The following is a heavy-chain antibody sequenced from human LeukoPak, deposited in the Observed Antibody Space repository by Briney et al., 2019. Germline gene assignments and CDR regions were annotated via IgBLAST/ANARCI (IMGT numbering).Heavy chain of an antibody. CDR3: ARGQVVREY. J-gene: IGHJ4*02. CDR2: INHSGST. Sequence: SETLSLTCAVFGGSFSDYYWSWIRQPPGQGLEWIGEINHSGSTNYNPSLKSRVTMSVDTSKNQFSLKLSSVTAADTAVYYCARGQVVREYWGQGTLVTVSS. V-gene: IGHV4-34*01. D-gene: IGHD2-15*01. CDR1: GGSFSDYY.